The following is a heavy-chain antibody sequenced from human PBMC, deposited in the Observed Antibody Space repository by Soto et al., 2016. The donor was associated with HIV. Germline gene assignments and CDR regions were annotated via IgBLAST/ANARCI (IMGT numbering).Heavy chain of an antibody. J-gene: IGHJ6*03. CDR1: GGSISSYY. V-gene: IGHV4-59*01. Sequence: QVQLQESGPGLVKPSETLSLTCTVSGGSISSYYWSWIRQPPGKGLEWIGYIYYSGSTNYNPSLKSRVTISVDTSKNQFSLKLSSVTAADTAVYYCARARYSGYDWGYYMDVVGQRGPRVTGLL. CDR2: IYYSGST. CDR3: ARARYSGYDWGYYMDV. D-gene: IGHD5-12*01.